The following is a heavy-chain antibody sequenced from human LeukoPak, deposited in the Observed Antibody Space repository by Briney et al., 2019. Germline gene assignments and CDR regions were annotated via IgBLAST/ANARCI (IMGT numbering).Heavy chain of an antibody. CDR3: ARGLLTTYYYDSSGYYPSDY. V-gene: IGHV1-69*05. CDR1: GGTFSSYA. J-gene: IGHJ4*02. Sequence: ASVKVSCKASGGTFSSYAISWVRQAPGQGLEWMGGIIPIFGTANYAQKFQGRVTITTDESTSTAYMELSSLRSEDTAVYYCARGLLTTYYYDSSGYYPSDYWGQGTLVTVSS. D-gene: IGHD3-22*01. CDR2: IIPIFGTA.